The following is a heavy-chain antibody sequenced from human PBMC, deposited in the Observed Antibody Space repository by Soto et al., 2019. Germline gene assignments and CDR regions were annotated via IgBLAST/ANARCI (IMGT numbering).Heavy chain of an antibody. CDR2: IYYSGST. CDR1: GGSISSGGYY. V-gene: IGHV4-31*11. J-gene: IGHJ4*02. CDR3: ARDRIPAGGSSSGFDY. Sequence: PSETLSLTCAVYGGSISSGGYYWSWIRQHPGKGLEWIGYIYYSGSTYYNPSLKSRVTISVDTSKNQFSLKLSSVTAADTAVYYCARDRIPAGGSSSGFDYWGQGTLVTVSS. D-gene: IGHD6-6*01.